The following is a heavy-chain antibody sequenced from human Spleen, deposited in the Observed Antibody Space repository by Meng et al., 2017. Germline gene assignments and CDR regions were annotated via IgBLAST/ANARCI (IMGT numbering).Heavy chain of an antibody. CDR1: GFTFSSYA. D-gene: IGHD3-22*01. Sequence: GESLKISCAASGFTFSSYAMSWVRQAPGKGLEWVSAISGSGGSTYYADSVKGRFTISRDNSKNTLYLQMNSLRAEDTAVYYCAKAPPDYYDSSGYLDYWGQGTLATFPS. V-gene: IGHV3-23*01. CDR2: ISGSGGST. CDR3: AKAPPDYYDSSGYLDY. J-gene: IGHJ4*02.